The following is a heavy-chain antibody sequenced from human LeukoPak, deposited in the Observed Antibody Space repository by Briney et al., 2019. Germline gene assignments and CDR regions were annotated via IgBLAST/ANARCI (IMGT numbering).Heavy chain of an antibody. D-gene: IGHD2-15*01. CDR3: AKDLKRYCSGGSCHYFDY. Sequence: PGGSLRLSCAASGFTVSSNYMSWVRQAPGKGLEWVSVIYSGGSTYYADSVKGRFTISRDNSKNTLYLQMNSLRAEDTAVYYCAKDLKRYCSGGSCHYFDYWGQGTLVTVSS. V-gene: IGHV3-53*05. CDR1: GFTVSSNY. J-gene: IGHJ4*02. CDR2: IYSGGST.